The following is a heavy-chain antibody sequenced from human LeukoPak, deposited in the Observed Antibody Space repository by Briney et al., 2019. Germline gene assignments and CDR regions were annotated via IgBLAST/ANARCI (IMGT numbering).Heavy chain of an antibody. CDR3: AKLVGVAPTDY. Sequence: GGSLRLSCAASGFTFSGYAMSWVRQARGKGLEWVSGISASAGGTYYADSVKGRFTISRDNSKNTLYLQLDSLTAEDTAVYYCAKLVGVAPTDYWGQGTLVTVSS. CDR1: GFTFSGYA. D-gene: IGHD2-15*01. J-gene: IGHJ4*02. CDR2: ISASAGGT. V-gene: IGHV3-23*01.